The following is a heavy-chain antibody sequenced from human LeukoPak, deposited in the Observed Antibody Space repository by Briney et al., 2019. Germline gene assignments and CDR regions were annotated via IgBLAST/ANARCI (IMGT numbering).Heavy chain of an antibody. CDR1: RYTFTGYY. V-gene: IGHV1-2*02. CDR3: ARAPSGRYDSSGYYYLY. J-gene: IGHJ4*02. D-gene: IGHD3-22*01. CDR2: INPNSGGT. Sequence: ASVKVSCKASRYTFTGYYMHWVRQAPGQGLEGMGWINPNSGGTNYPQKFQGRVTMTRDTSISTAYMELSRLRSDDTAVYYCARAPSGRYDSSGYYYLYWGQGTLVTVSS.